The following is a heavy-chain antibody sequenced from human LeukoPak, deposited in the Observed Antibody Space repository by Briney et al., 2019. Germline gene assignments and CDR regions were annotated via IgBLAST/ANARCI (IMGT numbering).Heavy chain of an antibody. CDR2: ISSSSSYI. J-gene: IGHJ4*02. Sequence: PGGSLRLSCAASGFTFSSYSMNWVRQAPGKGLEWVSSISSSSSYIYYADSVKGRFTISRDNSKNTLYLQMNSLRAEDTAVYYCAKVGATTLDYWGQGTLVTVSS. D-gene: IGHD1-26*01. V-gene: IGHV3-21*04. CDR1: GFTFSSYS. CDR3: AKVGATTLDY.